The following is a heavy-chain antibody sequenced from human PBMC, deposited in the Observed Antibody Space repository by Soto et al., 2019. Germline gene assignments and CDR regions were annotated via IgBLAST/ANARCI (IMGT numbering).Heavy chain of an antibody. CDR1: GFTFDDFA. D-gene: IGHD3-3*01. CDR2: ISWNSGNI. Sequence: DVHLVESGGGLVQPGRSLRLSCAASGFTFDDFAMHWVRQVPGKGVEWVSSISWNSGNIVYADSVKGRFTISRDSAKNSLYLQMNSLRTEDTALYYCAKGAVTSIFGYFDYWGQGTLVTVSS. CDR3: AKGAVTSIFGYFDY. J-gene: IGHJ4*02. V-gene: IGHV3-9*01.